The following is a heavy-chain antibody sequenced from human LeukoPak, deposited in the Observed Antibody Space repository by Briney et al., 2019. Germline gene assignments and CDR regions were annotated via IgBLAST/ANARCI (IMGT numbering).Heavy chain of an antibody. D-gene: IGHD3-3*01. V-gene: IGHV3-30-3*01. Sequence: GGSLRLSCAASGFTFSSYAMHWVRQAPGKRLEWVAVISYDGSNKYYADSVKGRFTISRDNSKNTLYLQMNSLRAEDTAVYYCARELGFGNWGQGTLVTVSS. CDR1: GFTFSSYA. J-gene: IGHJ4*02. CDR2: ISYDGSNK. CDR3: ARELGFGN.